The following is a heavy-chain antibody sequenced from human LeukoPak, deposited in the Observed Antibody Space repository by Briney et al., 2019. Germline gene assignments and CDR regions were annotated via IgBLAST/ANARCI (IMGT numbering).Heavy chain of an antibody. V-gene: IGHV4-39*01. CDR3: GRPGTYGYSYGYVDY. CDR1: GGSISSRDAY. J-gene: IGHJ4*02. CDR2: IYYTGSS. D-gene: IGHD5-18*01. Sequence: SETLSLTCTVSGGSISSRDAYWGWIRQPPGKGPEWVGTIYYTGSSYYNSSLKSRVTFSVDTSKNQISLTLKSVTAADTAVYYCGRPGTYGYSYGYVDYWGQGALVTVSS.